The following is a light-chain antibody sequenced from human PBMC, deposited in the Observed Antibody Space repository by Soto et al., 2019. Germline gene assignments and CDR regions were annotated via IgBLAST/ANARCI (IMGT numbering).Light chain of an antibody. CDR1: QSVGGY. Sequence: EIVLTQSPATLSLSPGERATLSCRASQSVGGYLDWYQQKPGQAPRLLIYDASNRASVIPARFSGSGSGTDFTLTISSLEPEDLAVYYCHQRSNWPPLTFGGGTKVEIK. CDR3: HQRSNWPPLT. CDR2: DAS. V-gene: IGKV3-11*01. J-gene: IGKJ4*01.